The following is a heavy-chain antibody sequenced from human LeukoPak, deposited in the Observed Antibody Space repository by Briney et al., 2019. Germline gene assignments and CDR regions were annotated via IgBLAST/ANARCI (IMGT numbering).Heavy chain of an antibody. CDR1: GFTFSSYG. D-gene: IGHD2-2*01. CDR2: IWYDGSNK. J-gene: IGHJ6*02. V-gene: IGHV3-33*01. Sequence: QTGGSLRLSCAASGFTFSSYGMHWVRQAPGKGLEWVAVIWYDGSNKYYADSVKGRFTISRDNSKNTLYLQMNSLRAEDTAVYYCARGHRYCSSTSCYQDNYYYYYGMDVWGQGTTVTVSS. CDR3: ARGHRYCSSTSCYQDNYYYYYGMDV.